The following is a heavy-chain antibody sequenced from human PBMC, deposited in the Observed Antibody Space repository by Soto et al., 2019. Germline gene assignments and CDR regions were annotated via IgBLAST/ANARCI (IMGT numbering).Heavy chain of an antibody. J-gene: IGHJ4*02. V-gene: IGHV1-69*02. CDR1: GDTFSFYS. CDR3: ATSYGSGSRAFGY. D-gene: IGHD3-10*01. Sequence: QVQLVQSGAEVKKPGSSVKVSCKASGDTFSFYSINWVRQAPGLGLEWMGRFNPILSMSNSAQKFQGRVTLTADKSTSTAYMVLSSLRSEDTAMYYCATSYGSGSRAFGYWGQGALVTVSS. CDR2: FNPILSMS.